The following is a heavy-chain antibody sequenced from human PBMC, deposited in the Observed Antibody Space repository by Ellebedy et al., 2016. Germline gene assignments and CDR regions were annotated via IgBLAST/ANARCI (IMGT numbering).Heavy chain of an antibody. V-gene: IGHV3-21*01. CDR3: ASRAMAVAGTDPPIDYYYGMDV. D-gene: IGHD6-19*01. CDR2: ISRTGTYI. CDR1: GFTFSNFA. Sequence: GESLKISCAASGFTFSNFAMNWVRLAPGKGLEWVSSISRTGTYIYYAGSAKGRFTISRDNAKNSLYLQMNSLTIEDTAVCYCASRAMAVAGTDPPIDYYYGMDVWGQGTTVTVSS. J-gene: IGHJ6*02.